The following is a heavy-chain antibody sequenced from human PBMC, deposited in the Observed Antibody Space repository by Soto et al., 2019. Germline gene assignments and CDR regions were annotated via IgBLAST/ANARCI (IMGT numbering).Heavy chain of an antibody. Sequence: QVQLVQSGAEVKTPGSSVKVSCKASGGTFSSYAISWVRQAPGQGLEWMGGIIPIFGTANYAQKFQGRVTITADESTSTAYMELSSLSSEDTAVYYCATPPFTVTTEYWYFDLWGRGTLVTVSS. D-gene: IGHD4-17*01. J-gene: IGHJ2*01. V-gene: IGHV1-69*01. CDR3: ATPPFTVTTEYWYFDL. CDR2: IIPIFGTA. CDR1: GGTFSSYA.